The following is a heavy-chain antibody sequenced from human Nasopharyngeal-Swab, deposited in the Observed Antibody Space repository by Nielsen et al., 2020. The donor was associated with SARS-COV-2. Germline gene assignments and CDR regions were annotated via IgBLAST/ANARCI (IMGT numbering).Heavy chain of an antibody. V-gene: IGHV1-2*06. CDR1: GYTFTGYY. J-gene: IGHJ4*02. CDR2: INPNSGGT. CDR3: AGLYCSGGSCYSSGGDDY. D-gene: IGHD2-15*01. Sequence: ASVKVSCKASGYTFTGYYMHWVRQAPGQGLEWMGRINPNSGGTNYAQKFQGRVTMTRDTSISTAYMELSRLRSDDTAVYYCAGLYCSGGSCYSSGGDDYWGQGTLVTVSS.